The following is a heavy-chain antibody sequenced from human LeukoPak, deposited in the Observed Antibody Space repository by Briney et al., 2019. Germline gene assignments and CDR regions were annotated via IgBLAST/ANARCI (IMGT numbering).Heavy chain of an antibody. D-gene: IGHD3-22*01. CDR3: ARADRSGYFGNVVAFDI. V-gene: IGHV4-61*02. CDR2: IHISGST. J-gene: IGHJ3*02. CDR1: SGSINSGSYS. Sequence: PSETLSPTCTVSSGSINSGSYSWTWIRQPAGKGLEWIGRIHISGSTDYTPSLRSRVTISVDTSKNQFSLKLSSVTAADTAVYYCARADRSGYFGNVVAFDIWGQGTMVTVSS.